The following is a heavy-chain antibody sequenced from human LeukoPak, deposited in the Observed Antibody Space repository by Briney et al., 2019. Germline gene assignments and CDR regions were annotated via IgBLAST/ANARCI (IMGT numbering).Heavy chain of an antibody. V-gene: IGHV3-21*04. CDR3: ATDYATNDY. D-gene: IGHD4-17*01. CDR2: ISSGSSFM. Sequence: PGGSLRLSCAASGFTFSRYSMNWVRQAPGKGLEWVSSISSGSSFMYYADSVKGRFTISRDNAKNSLYLQMNSLRAEDTAVYYCATDYATNDYWGQGTLVTVSS. CDR1: GFTFSRYS. J-gene: IGHJ4*02.